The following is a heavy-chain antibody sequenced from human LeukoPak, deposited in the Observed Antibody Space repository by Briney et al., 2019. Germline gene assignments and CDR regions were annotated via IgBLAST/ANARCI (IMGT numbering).Heavy chain of an antibody. CDR1: GFTFSNYW. J-gene: IGHJ4*02. D-gene: IGHD1-1*01. Sequence: GGSLRLSCAASGFTFSNYWMHWVRQAPGKGPVWVSRINIDGSSTSYADSVKGRFTISRDNAKNTLYLQMNSLRAEDKAVYYCARVGSLDTRGYWGQGTLVTVSS. CDR2: INIDGSST. CDR3: ARVGSLDTRGY. V-gene: IGHV3-74*01.